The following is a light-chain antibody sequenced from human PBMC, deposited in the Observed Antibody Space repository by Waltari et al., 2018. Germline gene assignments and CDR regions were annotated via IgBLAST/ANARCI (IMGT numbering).Light chain of an antibody. V-gene: IGKV2-28*01. J-gene: IGKJ4*01. CDR1: QSLLYSNGNNH. CDR3: MQTLQTPLT. Sequence: EIVMTQSPLSLPVTAGEPASISCRSSQSLLYSNGNNHLDWHLQKPWPSPQLLIYLGSNRAPGVPDRFSGSGSGTDFTLKISRVEAEDVGVYYCMQTLQTPLTFGGGTKVEIK. CDR2: LGS.